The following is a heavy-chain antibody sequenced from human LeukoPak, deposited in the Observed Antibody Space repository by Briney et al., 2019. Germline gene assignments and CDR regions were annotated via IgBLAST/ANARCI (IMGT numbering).Heavy chain of an antibody. V-gene: IGHV1-69*13. Sequence: ASVKVSCKASGGTFSSYAISWVRQAPGQGLEWMGGIIPIFGTANYAQKFQGRVTITADESTSTAYMELSSLRSEDTAVYYCARDEPGGYRGSFGYWGQGTLVTVSS. CDR1: GGTFSSYA. CDR3: ARDEPGGYRGSFGY. D-gene: IGHD5-18*01. J-gene: IGHJ4*02. CDR2: IIPIFGTA.